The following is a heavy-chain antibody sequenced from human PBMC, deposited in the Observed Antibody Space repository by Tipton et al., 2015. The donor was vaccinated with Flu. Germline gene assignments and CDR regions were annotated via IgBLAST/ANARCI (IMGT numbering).Heavy chain of an antibody. CDR1: GDSIRSSSYY. D-gene: IGHD6-19*01. J-gene: IGHJ4*02. CDR2: ISDSGGA. V-gene: IGHV4-39*07. Sequence: TLSLTCSVSGDSIRSSSYYWGWIRQPPHKGLEWVGSISDSGGAYYSPSLKSRVTISVDTSKNQFSLKLSSATAADTAVYYCARALYSTGWIWEFWGQGTLVTVSS. CDR3: ARALYSTGWIWEF.